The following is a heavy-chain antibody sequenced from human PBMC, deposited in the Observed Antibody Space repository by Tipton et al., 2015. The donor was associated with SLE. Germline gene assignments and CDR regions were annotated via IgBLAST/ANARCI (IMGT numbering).Heavy chain of an antibody. J-gene: IGHJ4*02. Sequence: TLSLICSVSGGSINSHYWIWIRQPPGKGLEWIGYISSGGGTNYNPSLKSRVTMSVDTAKNQFSLKLTSVTAADTAVYYCMRRVVSGPPQDYWGQGTLVTVSS. D-gene: IGHD2-21*01. CDR3: MRRVVSGPPQDY. CDR1: GGSINSHY. CDR2: ISSGGGT. V-gene: IGHV4-59*08.